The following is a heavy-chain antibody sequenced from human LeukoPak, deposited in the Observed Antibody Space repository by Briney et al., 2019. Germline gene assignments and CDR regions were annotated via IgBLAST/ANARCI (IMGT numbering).Heavy chain of an antibody. D-gene: IGHD1-26*01. CDR1: GFIFSSHW. CDR2: INLEGTDK. Sequence: GGSLRLSCAASGFIFSSHWMSRVRQAPGKGLEWVANINLEGTDKNYVDSVKGRFTISRDNAKNSLYLQMSSLRADDTAMYYCARSGSYFSKWGQGPLVAVSS. J-gene: IGHJ4*02. CDR3: ARSGSYFSK. V-gene: IGHV3-7*01.